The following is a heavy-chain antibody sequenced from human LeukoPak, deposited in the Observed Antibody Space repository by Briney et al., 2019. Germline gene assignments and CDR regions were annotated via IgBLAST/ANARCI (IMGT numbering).Heavy chain of an antibody. CDR1: GGSFSGYY. D-gene: IGHD3-22*01. V-gene: IGHV4-34*01. CDR2: INHSGST. J-gene: IGHJ4*02. CDR3: ERGRMIGVVITLKNYFDF. Sequence: PSETLSLTCAVYGGSFSGYYWSWIRQPPGKGLEWIGEINHSGSTNYNPSLKSRVTISVDTSKNQFSLKLSSVTAADTAVYYCERGRMIGVVITLKNYFDFWAEGTLVRVSS.